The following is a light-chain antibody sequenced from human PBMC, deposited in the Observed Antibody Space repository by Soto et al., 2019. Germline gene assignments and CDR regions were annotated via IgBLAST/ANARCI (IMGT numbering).Light chain of an antibody. CDR1: SSNIGNNY. J-gene: IGLJ1*01. CDR2: ENN. Sequence: QSVLTQPPSVSAAPGQKVTISCSGSSSNIGNNYVSWYQQLPGTAPKLLIYENNKRPSGIPDRFSGSMSGTSATLGITGLQTGDEADYYCGTWDSSLSAEVFGTGTKLTVL. V-gene: IGLV1-51*02. CDR3: GTWDSSLSAEV.